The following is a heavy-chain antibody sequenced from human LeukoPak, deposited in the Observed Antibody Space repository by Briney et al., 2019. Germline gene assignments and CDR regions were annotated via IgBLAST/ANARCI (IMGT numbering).Heavy chain of an antibody. CDR1: GFTFSSYS. Sequence: GGSLRLSCAASGFTFSSYSMNWIRQAPGKGLEWVSSISSSSYIYYADSVKGRFTISRDNAKNSLYLQMNSRRAEDTAVYYCARGYSSSWSDYWGQGTLVTVSS. D-gene: IGHD6-13*01. J-gene: IGHJ4*02. V-gene: IGHV3-21*01. CDR2: ISSSSYI. CDR3: ARGYSSSWSDY.